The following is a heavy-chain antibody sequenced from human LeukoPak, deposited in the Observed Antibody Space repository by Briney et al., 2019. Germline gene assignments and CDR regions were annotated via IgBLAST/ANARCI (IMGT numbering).Heavy chain of an antibody. V-gene: IGHV4-39*01. D-gene: IGHD3/OR15-3a*01. CDR1: GGSLRSNDYY. J-gene: IGHJ4*02. CDR3: ARQSGSGLFILP. Sequence: PSETLSLTCTVSGGSLRSNDYYWGFIRQPPGKGLEWIGSISYSGATYHNPSLKSRVTSSVDTSKNQFSLRLTSVTAADTAVYYCARQSGSGLFILPGGQGTLVTVSS. CDR2: ISYSGAT.